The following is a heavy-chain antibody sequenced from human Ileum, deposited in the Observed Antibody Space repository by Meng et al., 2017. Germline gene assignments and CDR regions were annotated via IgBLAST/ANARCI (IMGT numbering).Heavy chain of an antibody. CDR1: DYTFTGYG. Sequence: QVQPVQSGPEVTKPGASVNVSCKASDYTFTGYGVSWVRQAPGQGLEWMAWLGAHDGDTSHAPKFQGRVTVSADRPTATAYMELRSLRSDDTAVYYCARGTPGRSYSDYWGQGTLVTVSS. J-gene: IGHJ4*02. CDR3: ARGTPGRSYSDY. D-gene: IGHD3-10*01. V-gene: IGHV1-18*01. CDR2: LGAHDGDT.